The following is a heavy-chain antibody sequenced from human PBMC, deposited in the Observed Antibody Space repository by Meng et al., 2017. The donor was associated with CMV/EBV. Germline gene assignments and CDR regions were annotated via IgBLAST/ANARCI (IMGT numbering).Heavy chain of an antibody. Sequence: GSLRLSCAASGFTFSNAWMSWVRQAPGKGLEWIGYIYYSGSTNYNPSLKSRVTISVDTSKNQFSLKLSSVTAADTAVYYCARAYSGYGELDYWGQGTLVTVSS. CDR3: ARAYSGYGELDY. CDR1: GFTFSNAW. D-gene: IGHD5-12*01. CDR2: IYYSGST. J-gene: IGHJ4*02. V-gene: IGHV4-59*01.